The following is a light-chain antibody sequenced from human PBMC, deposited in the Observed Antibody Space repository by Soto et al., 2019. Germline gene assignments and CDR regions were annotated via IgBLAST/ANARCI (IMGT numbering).Light chain of an antibody. Sequence: EIVMTQSPATLSVSPGERATLSCRASQTVYSNVAWYQQRPGQAPRLLIYRASSRAIDIPARFSGSGSGTEFTLTISSLQSEDSAVYYCQHYQNLWAFGQGTRVGIK. CDR3: QHYQNLWA. J-gene: IGKJ1*01. CDR1: QTVYSN. CDR2: RAS. V-gene: IGKV3-15*01.